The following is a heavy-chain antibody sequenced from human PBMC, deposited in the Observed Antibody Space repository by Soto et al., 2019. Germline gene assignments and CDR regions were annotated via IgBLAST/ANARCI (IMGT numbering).Heavy chain of an antibody. V-gene: IGHV3-21*01. CDR3: ARGRSINTNMDY. Sequence: EVQLVESGGGLVKPGGSLRLSCAASGFTFSTYSMNWVRQAPGKGLEWISSISSSGGSLSHAESVKGRFTISRDNANNSLYLQMDSLRAEDTAVYYCARGRSINTNMDYWGQGTLVTVSS. CDR1: GFTFSTYS. J-gene: IGHJ4*02. D-gene: IGHD2-2*01. CDR2: ISSSGGSL.